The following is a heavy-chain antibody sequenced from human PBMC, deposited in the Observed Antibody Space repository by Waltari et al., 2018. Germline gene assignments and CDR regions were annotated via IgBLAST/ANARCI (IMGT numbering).Heavy chain of an antibody. V-gene: IGHV3-33*01. CDR2: IWYDGSNK. J-gene: IGHJ4*02. CDR3: ARDRRTTVTTSLGY. D-gene: IGHD4-17*01. CDR1: GFTFSSYG. Sequence: QVQLVESGGGVVQPGRSLRLSCAASGFTFSSYGMHGVRQAPGKGLEWVAVIWYDGSNKYYADSVKGRFTISRDNSKNTLYLQMNSLRAEDTAVYYCARDRRTTVTTSLGYWGQGTLVTVSS.